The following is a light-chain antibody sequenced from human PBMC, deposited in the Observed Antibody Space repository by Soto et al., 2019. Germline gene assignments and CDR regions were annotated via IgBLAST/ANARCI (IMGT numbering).Light chain of an antibody. J-gene: IGKJ4*01. CDR1: QSISGW. CDR2: GAS. V-gene: IGKV1-12*01. Sequence: DIQKTQFPSSVSASIGDTVTITCRASQSISGWLAWYQQKPGRAPKLLIHGASTLQNGVPSRFSGSGSGTEFTLTITSLQPEDFATYYCQQGHNFPADFGGGTRVESK. CDR3: QQGHNFPAD.